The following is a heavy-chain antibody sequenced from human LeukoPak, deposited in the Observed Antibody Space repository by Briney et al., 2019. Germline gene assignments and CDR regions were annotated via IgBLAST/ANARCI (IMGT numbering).Heavy chain of an antibody. J-gene: IGHJ4*02. D-gene: IGHD2-2*02. CDR1: GFTFNSCG. CDR3: ARDGDIVVVPAAIGPYYLDY. V-gene: IGHV3-30*19. CDR2: ISYDGSNK. Sequence: GGSLRLSCAASGFTFNSCGMHWVRQAPGKGLEWVAVISYDGSNKYYADSVKGRFTISRDNSKNTLYLQMNSLRAEDTAVYYCARDGDIVVVPAAIGPYYLDYWGQGTLVTVSS.